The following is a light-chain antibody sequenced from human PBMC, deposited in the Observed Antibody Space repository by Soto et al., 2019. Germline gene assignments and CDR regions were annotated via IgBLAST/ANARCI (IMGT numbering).Light chain of an antibody. CDR2: EVS. V-gene: IGLV2-8*01. CDR1: SSDIGGYNY. CDR3: ASYAVSSVV. Sequence: QSALTQPPSASGSPGQSVTISCTGTSSDIGGYNYISWYQQHPGKAPKLMIYEVSKRPSGVPDRFSASKSGNTASLTVSGLQAEDEADYYCASYAVSSVVFGGWTQLTVL. J-gene: IGLJ2*01.